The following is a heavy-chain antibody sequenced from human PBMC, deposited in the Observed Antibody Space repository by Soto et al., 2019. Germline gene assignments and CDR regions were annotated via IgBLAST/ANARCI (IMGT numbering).Heavy chain of an antibody. CDR1: GYTFTNYA. D-gene: IGHD6-19*01. CDR2: INTGNGNT. J-gene: IGHJ3*02. CDR3: ARVGQWPYDAFDI. Sequence: ASLKVSCKASGYTFTNYAMHWMRQAPGQRLEWMGWINTGNGNTKYSQKFQGRVTITRDTSASTAYVELSSLRADDTAVYYCARVGQWPYDAFDIWGQGTMVTVSS. V-gene: IGHV1-3*04.